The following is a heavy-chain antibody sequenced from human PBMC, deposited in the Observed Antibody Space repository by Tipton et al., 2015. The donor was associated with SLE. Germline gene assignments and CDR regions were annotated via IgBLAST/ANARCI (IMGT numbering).Heavy chain of an antibody. V-gene: IGHV4-34*11. Sequence: TLSLTCAVYGGSFSGYYCSWIRQPPGKGLEWIGYISDGGGTNHNPSLKSRVTISEDTSRNQFSLKLGSVTAADTAVYFCAREDVIVKNYMDVWGKGTTVSVSS. CDR1: GGSFSGYY. CDR3: AREDVIVKNYMDV. J-gene: IGHJ6*03. CDR2: ISDGGGT. D-gene: IGHD2/OR15-2a*01.